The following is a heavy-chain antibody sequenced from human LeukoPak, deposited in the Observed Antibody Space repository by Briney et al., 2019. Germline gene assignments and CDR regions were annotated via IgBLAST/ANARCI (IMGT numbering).Heavy chain of an antibody. V-gene: IGHV3-21*01. D-gene: IGHD6-13*01. J-gene: IGHJ6*03. Sequence: GGSLRLSCAASGFTFSSYSMNWVRQAPGKGLEWVSSISSSSSYIYYADSVKGRFTISRDNAKNSLYLQMNSLRAEDTAVYYCARDRLAAAYYYYMDVWGKGTTVTVSS. CDR2: ISSSSSYI. CDR1: GFTFSSYS. CDR3: ARDRLAAAYYYYMDV.